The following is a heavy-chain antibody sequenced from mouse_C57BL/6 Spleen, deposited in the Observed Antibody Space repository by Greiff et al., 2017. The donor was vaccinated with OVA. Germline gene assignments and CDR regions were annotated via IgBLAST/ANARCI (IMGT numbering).Heavy chain of an antibody. CDR1: GFTFTDYY. CDR2: IRNKANGYTT. V-gene: IGHV7-3*01. J-gene: IGHJ1*03. CDR3: ARYIEDGYSGYVDV. Sequence: EVQLVESGGGLVQPGGSLSLSCAASGFTFTDYYMNWVRQPPGKALEWLGFIRNKANGYTTEYSASVKGRFTISRDNSQSILYLQMNALRAEESATYYGARYIEDGYSGYVDVWGTGTTVTVSS. D-gene: IGHD2-3*01.